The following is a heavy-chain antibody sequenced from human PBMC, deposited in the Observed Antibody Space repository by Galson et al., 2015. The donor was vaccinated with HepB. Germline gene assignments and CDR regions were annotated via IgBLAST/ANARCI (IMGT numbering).Heavy chain of an antibody. J-gene: IGHJ4*02. Sequence: SLRLSCAASGFTVNSKYMNWVRQAPGKGLEWVSVIYSGGSTYYADSVKGRFTISRDNSKNTLYLQMNSLRAEDTAVYYCARGEEIVATMYYFDYWGQGTLVTVS. D-gene: IGHD5-12*01. CDR3: ARGEEIVATMYYFDY. V-gene: IGHV3-66*02. CDR1: GFTVNSKY. CDR2: IYSGGST.